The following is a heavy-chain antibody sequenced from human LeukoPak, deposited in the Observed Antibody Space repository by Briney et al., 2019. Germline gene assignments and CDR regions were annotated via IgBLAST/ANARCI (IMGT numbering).Heavy chain of an antibody. CDR2: IKSKTDGGTT. J-gene: IGHJ4*02. D-gene: IGHD6-19*01. V-gene: IGHV3-15*01. Sequence: GGPLRLSCAASGFTFSNAWMSWVRQAPGKGLEWVGRIKSKTDGGTTDYAAPVKGRFTISRDDSKNTLYLQMNSLKTEDTAVYYCTTVGYSSGWYYFDYWGQGTLVTVSS. CDR3: TTVGYSSGWYYFDY. CDR1: GFTFSNAW.